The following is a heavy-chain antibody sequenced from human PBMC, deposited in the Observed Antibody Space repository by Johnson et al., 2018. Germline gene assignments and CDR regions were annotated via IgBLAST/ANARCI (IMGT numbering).Heavy chain of an antibody. Sequence: QVQLQESGPGLVKPSETLSLTCPVSGGSISSYYWSWIRQPPGKGLEWIGYTYYSGSTHYNPSPKSRVTISVDTSKNQFPLKLSSVTAADPAVYYCAKEKGVFFPQVLYYFDYWGQGTLVTVSS. V-gene: IGHV4-59*01. J-gene: IGHJ4*02. D-gene: IGHD2/OR15-2a*01. CDR2: TYYSGST. CDR3: AKEKGVFFPQVLYYFDY. CDR1: GGSISSYY.